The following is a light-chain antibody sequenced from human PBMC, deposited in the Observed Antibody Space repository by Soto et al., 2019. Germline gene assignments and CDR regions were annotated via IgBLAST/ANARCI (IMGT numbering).Light chain of an antibody. CDR3: QKHDNAPLT. CDR2: TLS. V-gene: IGKV1-27*01. Sequence: DIQMTQSPSSLSAAVGDIVTITCRSSQGISNHLSWYQQKPGKIPKLLIYTLSTLQSVFPSRFSGSRAAADFALTISSLQTAGVATEYCQKHDNAPLTFGGGTNVESK. CDR1: QGISNH. J-gene: IGKJ4*01.